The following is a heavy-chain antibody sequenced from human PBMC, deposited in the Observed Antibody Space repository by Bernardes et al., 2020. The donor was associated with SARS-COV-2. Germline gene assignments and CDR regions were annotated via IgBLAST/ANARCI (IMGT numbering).Heavy chain of an antibody. D-gene: IGHD6-19*01. V-gene: IGHV3-72*01. CDR2: IRNKANSHTT. CDR1: GFTFSSYA. Sequence: GGSLRLSCAASGFTFSSYAMHWVRQAPGKGLEWVGRIRNKANSHTTAYAASVKDRISISRDDSESSLSLQMSSLNTDDTGVYFCVRESKAVPGTGDQWGQGTLVTVSS. J-gene: IGHJ5*02. CDR3: VRESKAVPGTGDQ.